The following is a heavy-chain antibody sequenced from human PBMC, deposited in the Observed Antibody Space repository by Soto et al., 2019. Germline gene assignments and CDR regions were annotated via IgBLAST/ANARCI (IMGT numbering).Heavy chain of an antibody. CDR2: IVVGSGNT. Sequence: SVKVSCKASGFTFTSSAMQWVRLARGQRLEWIGWIVVGSGNTNYAQKFQERVTITRDMSTSTAYMELSSLRSEDTALYYCARAVAVPADFDYWGQGTLVTVS. CDR1: GFTFTSSA. D-gene: IGHD6-19*01. CDR3: ARAVAVPADFDY. V-gene: IGHV1-58*02. J-gene: IGHJ4*02.